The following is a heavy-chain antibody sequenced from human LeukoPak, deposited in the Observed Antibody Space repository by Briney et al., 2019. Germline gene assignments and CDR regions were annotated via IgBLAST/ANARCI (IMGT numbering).Heavy chain of an antibody. J-gene: IGHJ6*02. CDR3: AKGWGIAAAGTGYYYYGMDV. D-gene: IGHD6-13*01. CDR2: ISGSGGST. CDR1: GFTFSSYA. Sequence: PGGSLRLSCAASGFTFSSYAMSWVRQAPGKGLEWVSAISGSGGSTYYADSVKGRFTISRDNSKNTLYLQMNSLRAEDTAVYYCAKGWGIAAAGTGYYYYGMDVWGQGTTVTVSS. V-gene: IGHV3-23*01.